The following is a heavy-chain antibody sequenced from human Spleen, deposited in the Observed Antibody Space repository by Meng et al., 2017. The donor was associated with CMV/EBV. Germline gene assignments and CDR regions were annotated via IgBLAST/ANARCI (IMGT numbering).Heavy chain of an antibody. J-gene: IGHJ1*01. CDR1: GYTFTAHY. V-gene: IGHV1-2*02. D-gene: IGHD3-16*01. CDR3: ARKTDTGGWNFHH. Sequence: ASVKVSCKASGYTFTAHYFHWVRQAPGQGLEWMGWINPNSGGTNYAQKFQGRVTMTRDTSISTAYMELSRLRSDDTAVYYCARKTDTGGWNFHHWGQGTLVTVSS. CDR2: INPNSGGT.